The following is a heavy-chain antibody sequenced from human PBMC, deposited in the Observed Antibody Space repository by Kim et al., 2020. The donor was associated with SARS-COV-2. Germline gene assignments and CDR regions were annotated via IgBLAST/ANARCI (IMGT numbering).Heavy chain of an antibody. CDR3: ARSAGPYDYYFDY. CDR2: IYPGDSDT. D-gene: IGHD3-16*01. Sequence: GESLKISCKGPGYNFPSYWIGWVRQMPGKGLEWMGIIYPGDSDTRYSPSFQGQVIISADKSTTTAYLQWSSLKASDTAMYYCARSAGPYDYYFDYWGQGTLVPVSS. CDR1: GYNFPSYW. J-gene: IGHJ4*02. V-gene: IGHV5-51*01.